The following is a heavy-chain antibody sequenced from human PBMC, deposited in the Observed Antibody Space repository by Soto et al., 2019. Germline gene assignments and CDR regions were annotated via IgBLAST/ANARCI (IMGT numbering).Heavy chain of an antibody. V-gene: IGHV3-21*01. CDR3: ARVLVGDYGPTEWFDP. Sequence: GGSLSLSCAASGFTFSSYSMNWVRQAPGKGLEWVSSISSSSSYIYYADSVKGRFTISRDNAKNSLYLQMNSLRAEDTAVYYCARVLVGDYGPTEWFDPWGQGTLVTVSS. D-gene: IGHD4-17*01. CDR1: GFTFSSYS. J-gene: IGHJ5*02. CDR2: ISSSSSYI.